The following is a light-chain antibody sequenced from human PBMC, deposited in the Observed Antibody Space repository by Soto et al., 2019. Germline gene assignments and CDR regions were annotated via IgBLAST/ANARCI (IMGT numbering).Light chain of an antibody. Sequence: QMTQSPSSLSASVGDRVTISCRASQSISSYLNWYQQKPGKAPKLLIYAASSLQSGVPSRFSGSGSGTDFTLTISSLQPEDFATYYCQQSYSTPLTFGGGTKVDIK. CDR2: AAS. V-gene: IGKV1-39*01. CDR3: QQSYSTPLT. CDR1: QSISSY. J-gene: IGKJ4*01.